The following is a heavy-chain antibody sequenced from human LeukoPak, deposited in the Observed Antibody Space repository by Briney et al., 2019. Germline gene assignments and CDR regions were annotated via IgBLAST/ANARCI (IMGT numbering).Heavy chain of an antibody. CDR1: GGSISPYY. V-gene: IGHV4-59*08. D-gene: IGHD5-24*01. CDR2: IYYSGST. Sequence: SETLSLTCTVSGGSISPYYWSWIRQPPGKGLEWIGYIYYSGSTDYNPSLKSRVTISVDTSENQFSLKLTSVAAADTAVYYCARGTGGYNSPFDHWGQGTLVTVSS. CDR3: ARGTGGYNSPFDH. J-gene: IGHJ4*02.